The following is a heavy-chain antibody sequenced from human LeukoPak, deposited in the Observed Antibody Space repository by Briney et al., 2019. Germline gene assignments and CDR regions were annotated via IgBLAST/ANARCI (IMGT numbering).Heavy chain of an antibody. CDR2: IIPIFGTA. D-gene: IGHD6-13*01. CDR3: ARGEDSSWYNNY. Sequence: SEKVSCKASGGTFSSYAMSWVRQAPRHRLEWMGGIIPIFGTANYAQKFQGRVTITADESKSTAYMELSSLRSEDTAVYYCARGEDSSWYNNYWGQGTLVTVSS. V-gene: IGHV1-69*13. CDR1: GGTFSSYA. J-gene: IGHJ4*02.